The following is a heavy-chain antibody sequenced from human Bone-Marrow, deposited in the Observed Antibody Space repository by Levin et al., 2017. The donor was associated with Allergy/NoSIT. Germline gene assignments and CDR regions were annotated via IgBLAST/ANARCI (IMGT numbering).Heavy chain of an antibody. V-gene: IGHV4-4*07. CDR3: AREFKDRYTDGPVTAAYSAMDV. CDR1: GASITTYS. Sequence: SETLSLTCTVSGASITTYSWNWVRQPAGKGLEWIGRFSNSGSNSYHPSLRSRLSVSLDASNNRFSLTLNSVTAADTAVYYCAREFKDRYTDGPVTAAYSAMDVWGQGTPVTVS. J-gene: IGHJ6*02. CDR2: FSNSGSN. D-gene: IGHD5-18*01.